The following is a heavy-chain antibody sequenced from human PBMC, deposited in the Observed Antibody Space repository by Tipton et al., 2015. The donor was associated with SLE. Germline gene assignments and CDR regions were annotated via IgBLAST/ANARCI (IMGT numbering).Heavy chain of an antibody. Sequence: TLSLTCTVSGYSISSGYYWGWIRQPPGKGLEWIGSIYHSGSTYYNPSLKSRVTISVDTSKNQFSLKLSSVTAADTAVYYCARGDYYDSSGFYAFDTWGQGTMVTVSS. CDR3: ARGDYYDSSGFYAFDT. V-gene: IGHV4-38-2*02. CDR1: GYSISSGYY. D-gene: IGHD3-22*01. J-gene: IGHJ3*02. CDR2: IYHSGST.